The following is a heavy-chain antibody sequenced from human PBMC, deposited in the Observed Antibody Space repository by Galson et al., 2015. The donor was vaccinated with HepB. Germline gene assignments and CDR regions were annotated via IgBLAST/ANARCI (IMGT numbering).Heavy chain of an antibody. CDR2: IYSGGST. V-gene: IGHV3-66*02. D-gene: IGHD6-19*01. CDR3: ARDSGWLVPYYGMDV. Sequence: SLRLSCAASGFTVSSNYMSWVRQAPGKGLEWVSVIYSGGSTYHADSVKGRFTISRDNSKNTLYLQMNSLRAEDTAVYYCARDSGWLVPYYGMDVWGQGTTVTVSS. CDR1: GFTVSSNY. J-gene: IGHJ6*02.